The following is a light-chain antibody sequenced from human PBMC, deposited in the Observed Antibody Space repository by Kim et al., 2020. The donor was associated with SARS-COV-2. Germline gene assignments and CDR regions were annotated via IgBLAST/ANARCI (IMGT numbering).Light chain of an antibody. J-gene: IGKJ1*01. CDR3: QQYNNWPPRRT. CDR2: GAS. V-gene: IGKV3-15*01. CDR1: QSVSSN. Sequence: EIVMTQSPATLSVSPGERATLSCRASQSVSSNLAWYQQKPGQAPRLLIYGASTRATGIPARFSGSGSGTEFTLTISSLQSEDFAVYYCQQYNNWPPRRTFGQWTKVDIK.